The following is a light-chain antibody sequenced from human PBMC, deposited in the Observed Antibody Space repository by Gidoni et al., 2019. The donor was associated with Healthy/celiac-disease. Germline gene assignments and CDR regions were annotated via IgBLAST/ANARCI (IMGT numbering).Light chain of an antibody. J-gene: IGLJ3*02. V-gene: IGLV2-14*03. CDR2: DVS. CDR1: SSDVGGYNY. Sequence: QSALTQPASVSGSPGQSITVSCTGTSSDVGGYNYFSWYQQHPVKAPKLIIYDVSNRPSGVSIRFSGSKSGNTASLTIFGLQADDEADYYCSSYTRSNTWVFGGGTKLTVI. CDR3: SSYTRSNTWV.